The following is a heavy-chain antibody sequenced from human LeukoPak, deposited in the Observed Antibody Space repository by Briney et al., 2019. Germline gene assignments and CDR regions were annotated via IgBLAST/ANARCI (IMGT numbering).Heavy chain of an antibody. J-gene: IGHJ6*02. CDR1: GFIVSSNY. V-gene: IGHV3-53*01. D-gene: IGHD2-15*01. CDR3: AKDLSYCSGGTCYTSRYYGMDV. Sequence: GGSLRLSCAASGFIVSSNYMSWVRQSPGKGLEWVSINADSVKGRFTISRDNSNNTLYLQMNSLRAEDTAVYYCAKDLSYCSGGTCYTSRYYGMDVWGQGTTVTVSS.